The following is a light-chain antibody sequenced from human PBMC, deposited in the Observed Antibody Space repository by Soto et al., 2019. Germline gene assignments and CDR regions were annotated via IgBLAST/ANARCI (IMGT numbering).Light chain of an antibody. Sequence: DIQMTQSPSTLSGSVGDRVTITCRASQTISSCLAWYQQKPGRPQNLLLYKAHTLKSGAQSRFRGSRSGTELPPTIRSRQPDDLATYYCQHYNSYSEAFGQGTKVDI. CDR1: QTISSC. V-gene: IGKV1-5*03. CDR3: QHYNSYSEA. CDR2: KAH. J-gene: IGKJ1*01.